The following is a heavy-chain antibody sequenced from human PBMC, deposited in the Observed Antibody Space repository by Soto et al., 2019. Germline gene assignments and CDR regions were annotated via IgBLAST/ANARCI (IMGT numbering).Heavy chain of an antibody. V-gene: IGHV4-61*01. CDR3: ARDGSAVAGFDY. J-gene: IGHJ4*02. CDR2: IYYIGST. Sequence: SSETLSLTCTVSGGSVSSGSYYWSWIRQPPGKGLEWIGTIYYIGSTNYSPSRKRRVTISVDTTKDQVSLKLSSVTVADTAVYYCARDGSAVAGFDYWGQGTPVTVSS. D-gene: IGHD6-19*01. CDR1: GGSVSSGSYY.